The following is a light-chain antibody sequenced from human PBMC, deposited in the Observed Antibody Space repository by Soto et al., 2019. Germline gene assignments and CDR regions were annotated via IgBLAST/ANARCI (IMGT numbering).Light chain of an antibody. CDR3: HQYGISPPVT. CDR2: GAS. J-gene: IGKJ5*01. CDR1: QSVSSD. Sequence: EIVITQSPATLSVSPGEIATLSCRASQSVSSDLAWYHQKPGQAPRLLIYGASSRATGIPDRFSGSGSGTDFTLTISRLEPEDFAMYYCHQYGISPPVTFGQGTRLEIK. V-gene: IGKV3-20*01.